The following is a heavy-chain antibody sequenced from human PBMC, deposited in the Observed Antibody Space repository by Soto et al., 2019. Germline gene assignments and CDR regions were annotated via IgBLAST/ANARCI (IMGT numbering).Heavy chain of an antibody. Sequence: SETLSLTCTVSGSSISSSSYYWGWIRQPPGKGLEWIGSIYYSGSTYYNPSLKSRVTISVDTSKNQFSLKLSSVTAADTAVYYCARVPMVATMEWWWFDPWGQGTLVTVSS. CDR1: GSSISSSSYY. CDR2: IYYSGST. V-gene: IGHV4-39*07. D-gene: IGHD5-12*01. J-gene: IGHJ5*02. CDR3: ARVPMVATMEWWWFDP.